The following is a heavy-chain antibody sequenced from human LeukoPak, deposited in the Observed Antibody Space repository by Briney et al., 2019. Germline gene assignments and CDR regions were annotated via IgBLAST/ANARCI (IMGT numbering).Heavy chain of an antibody. Sequence: SVKVSCKASGGTFNNYAITWVRQAPGQGFEWMGGIIPIYGTTNYAQKFQDRVTITADEFRSTAYMELSSLRAEDTAVYYCAAGGAYEFRDDYWGQGTLVTVSS. D-gene: IGHD3-3*01. CDR2: IIPIYGTT. V-gene: IGHV1-69*13. CDR1: GGTFNNYA. J-gene: IGHJ4*02. CDR3: AAGGAYEFRDDY.